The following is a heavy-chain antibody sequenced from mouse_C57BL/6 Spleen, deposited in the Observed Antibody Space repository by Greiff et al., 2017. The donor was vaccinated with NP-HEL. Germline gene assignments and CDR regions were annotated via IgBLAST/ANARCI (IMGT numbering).Heavy chain of an antibody. V-gene: IGHV1-74*01. J-gene: IGHJ1*03. CDR2: IHPSDSDT. CDR1: GYTFTSYW. Sequence: QVQLQQPGAELVKPGASVKVSCKASGYTFTSYWMHWVKQRPGQGLEWIGRIHPSDSDTNYNQKFMGKATFAVDRSSSTVYMVLNSLTSEDPAVFDCGRENYGSSLWYFDVWGTGTTVTVSS. CDR3: GRENYGSSLWYFDV. D-gene: IGHD1-1*01.